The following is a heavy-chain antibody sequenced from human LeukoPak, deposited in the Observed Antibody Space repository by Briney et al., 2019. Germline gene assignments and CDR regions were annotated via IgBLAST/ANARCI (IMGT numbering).Heavy chain of an antibody. J-gene: IGHJ4*02. V-gene: IGHV4-59*08. CDR1: GGSLSSYY. Sequence: PSETLSLTCAVYGGSLSSYYWSWIRQPPGKGLEWIGYVYYSGSTNYNPSLKSRVTISVDTSKNQFSLKLSSVTAADTAVYYCARHEKLGQFDYWGQGTLVTVSS. CDR2: VYYSGST. D-gene: IGHD3-10*01. CDR3: ARHEKLGQFDY.